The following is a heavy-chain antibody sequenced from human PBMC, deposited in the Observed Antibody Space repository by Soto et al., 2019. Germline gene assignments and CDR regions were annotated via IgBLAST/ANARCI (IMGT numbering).Heavy chain of an antibody. D-gene: IGHD3-22*01. CDR2: IIPIFGTA. V-gene: IGHV1-69*12. CDR1: GGTFSSYA. J-gene: IGHJ2*01. CDR3: AREGYYDSSGTWYFDL. Sequence: QVQLVQSGAEVKKPGSSVKVSCKASGGTFSSYAISWVRQAPGQGLEWMGGIIPIFGTANYAQKFQGRVTITADESTSTADMELSSRRSEDTAVYYCAREGYYDSSGTWYFDLWGRGTLVTVSS.